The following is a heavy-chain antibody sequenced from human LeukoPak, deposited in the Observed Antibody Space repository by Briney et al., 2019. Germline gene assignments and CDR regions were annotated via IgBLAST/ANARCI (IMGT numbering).Heavy chain of an antibody. CDR1: GYTFTNYG. CDR3: VRGGSNWNYRYYFED. D-gene: IGHD1-7*01. V-gene: IGHV1-18*04. J-gene: IGHJ4*02. CDR2: ISSKSGTT. Sequence: GASVKVSCKASGYTFTNYGINWVRQAPGQGLEWMGWISSKSGTTNYAPKVQDRVTLTRDTSTSTTYMELRSLTSDDTAVYFCVRGGSNWNYRYYFEDWGQGTLVTVSS.